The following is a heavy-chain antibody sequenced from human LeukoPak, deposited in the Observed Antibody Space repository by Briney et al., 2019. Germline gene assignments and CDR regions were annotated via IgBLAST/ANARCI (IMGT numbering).Heavy chain of an antibody. Sequence: GGSLRLSCEGSGFTFSNYWMGWVRQAPGRGPEWVAYIGASGSTRYYRDSVNGRFTISRDNAKNSLHLQMNSLTAEDTAVYYCAKDLREWYYDPNGNYFSYGMDVWGQGTLVTVSS. CDR3: AKDLREWYYDPNGNYFSYGMDV. J-gene: IGHJ4*02. V-gene: IGHV3-11*01. CDR2: IGASGSTR. D-gene: IGHD3-22*01. CDR1: GFTFSNYW.